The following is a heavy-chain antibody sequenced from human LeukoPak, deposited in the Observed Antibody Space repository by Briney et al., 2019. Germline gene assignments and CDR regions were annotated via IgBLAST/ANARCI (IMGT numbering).Heavy chain of an antibody. J-gene: IGHJ4*02. CDR1: GYTFTSNY. V-gene: IGHV1-46*01. CDR3: ARDQEGFDY. CDR2: IYPRDGST. Sequence: ASVTVSRTASGYTFTSNYIHWVRQAPGQGLEWMGMIYPRDGSTSYAQKFQGRVTVTRDTSTSTVHMELSGLRSEDTAVYYCARDQEGFDYWGQGTLDTVSS.